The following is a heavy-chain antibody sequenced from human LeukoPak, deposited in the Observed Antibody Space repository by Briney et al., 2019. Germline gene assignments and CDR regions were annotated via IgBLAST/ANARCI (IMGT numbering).Heavy chain of an antibody. V-gene: IGHV4-59*08. CDR2: IYYSGST. Sequence: SETLSLTCTVSGGSISSYYWSWIRQPPGKGLEWIGYIYYSGSTNYNPSPKSRVTISVDTSKNQFSLKLSSVTAADTAVYYCARPDTATAAGAFDIWGQGTMVTVSS. J-gene: IGHJ3*02. CDR3: ARPDTATAAGAFDI. D-gene: IGHD5-18*01. CDR1: GGSISSYY.